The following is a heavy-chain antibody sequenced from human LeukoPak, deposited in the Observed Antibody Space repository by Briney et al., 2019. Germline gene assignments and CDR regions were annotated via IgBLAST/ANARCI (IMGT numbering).Heavy chain of an antibody. J-gene: IGHJ4*02. V-gene: IGHV3-23*01. Sequence: PGGSLRLSCAASGFTVSTNCMIWVRQAPGKGLEWVSAISGSGGSTFYADSGKGRFTISRDNSKNTLYLQMNSLRAEDTAIYYCVATVTILDYWGQGTLVTVSS. D-gene: IGHD4-17*01. CDR1: GFTVSTNC. CDR2: ISGSGGST. CDR3: VATVTILDY.